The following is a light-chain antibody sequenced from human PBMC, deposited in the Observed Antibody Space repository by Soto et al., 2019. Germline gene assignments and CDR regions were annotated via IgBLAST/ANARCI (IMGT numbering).Light chain of an antibody. V-gene: IGLV1-47*01. J-gene: IGLJ1*01. CDR3: ATWDDSLNGFYV. CDR2: RNN. CDR1: TSNIGSNY. Sequence: QSVLTQPPSASGTPGQGVTISCSGSTSNIGSNYVYWYQQLPGTAPKLLIYRNNQRPSGVPDRFSGSKSGTSASLAIRGLRSDDEADYFCATWDDSLNGFYVFGTGTKV.